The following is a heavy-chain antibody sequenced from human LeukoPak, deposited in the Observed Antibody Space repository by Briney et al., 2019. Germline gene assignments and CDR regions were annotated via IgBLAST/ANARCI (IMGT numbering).Heavy chain of an antibody. Sequence: PGGSLRLSCAASGFTVSSKYMSWVRQAPGKGLEWVSVIYSGGKTYYAASVKGRFTISRDNSKNTLYLQMDSLRVEDTAVYYCAKPLLGSYSSDSLGDYFDSWGQGTLVTVSS. CDR2: IYSGGKT. D-gene: IGHD6-25*01. CDR3: AKPLLGSYSSDSLGDYFDS. J-gene: IGHJ4*02. V-gene: IGHV3-53*01. CDR1: GFTVSSKY.